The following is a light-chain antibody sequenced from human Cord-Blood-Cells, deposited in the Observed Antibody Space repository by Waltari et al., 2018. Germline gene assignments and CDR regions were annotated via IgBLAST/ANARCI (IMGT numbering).Light chain of an antibody. CDR2: DAS. Sequence: EIVLTQSPATLSLSPGERATLSCRASQSVSSYLAWYQQKPGKAPRPLIYDASNRATGIPARFSGSGSGTDFTLTISSLEPEDFAVYYCQQRSNWPPLTFGGGTKVEIK. CDR3: QQRSNWPPLT. CDR1: QSVSSY. V-gene: IGKV3-11*01. J-gene: IGKJ4*01.